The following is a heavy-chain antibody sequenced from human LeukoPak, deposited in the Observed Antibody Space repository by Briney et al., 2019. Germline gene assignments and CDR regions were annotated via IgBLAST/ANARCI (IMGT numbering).Heavy chain of an antibody. V-gene: IGHV4-59*01. J-gene: IGHJ4*02. CDR2: IYYSGST. CDR3: ARAREMATILDY. CDR1: GDSISSYY. D-gene: IGHD5-24*01. Sequence: SETLSLTCTVSGDSISSYYWSWIRQPPGKGLEWIGYIYYSGSTNYNPSLKSRVTISVDTSKNQFSLKLSSVTAADTAVYYCARAREMATILDYWGQGTLVTVSS.